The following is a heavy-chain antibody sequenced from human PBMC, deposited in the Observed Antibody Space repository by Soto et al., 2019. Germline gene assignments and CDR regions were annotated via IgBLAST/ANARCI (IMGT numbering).Heavy chain of an antibody. CDR1: GGSISSVGYS. J-gene: IGHJ5*02. V-gene: IGHV4-31*11. Sequence: SEALSLTCAGSGGSISSVGYSCSCIRQPPGNFLEWIGYIYYSGSTYYNPSLKSRVTISVDTSKNQFSLKLSSVTAADTAAYYCARKINWFAPWGQGTLVTVSS. CDR2: IYYSGST. CDR3: ARKINWFAP.